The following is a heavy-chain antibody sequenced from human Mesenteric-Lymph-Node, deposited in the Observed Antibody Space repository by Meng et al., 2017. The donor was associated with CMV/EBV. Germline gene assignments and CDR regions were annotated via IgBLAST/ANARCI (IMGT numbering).Heavy chain of an antibody. CDR2: IYHSGST. D-gene: IGHD1-26*01. CDR3: ARRRYSGSYYGVFDY. V-gene: IGHV4-4*02. Sequence: GSLRLSCAVSGGSISSSDWWTWVRQPPGKGLEWIGEIYHSGSTNYNPSLKSRVTISVDTSKNQFSLKLSSVTAADTAIYYCARRRYSGSYYGVFDYWGQGTLVTVSS. J-gene: IGHJ4*02. CDR1: GGSISSSDW.